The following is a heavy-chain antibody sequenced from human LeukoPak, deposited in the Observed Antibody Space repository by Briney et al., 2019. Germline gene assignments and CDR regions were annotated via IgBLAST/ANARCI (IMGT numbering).Heavy chain of an antibody. CDR1: GYSFTSYW. CDR2: IHPGDSDT. J-gene: IGHJ6*02. V-gene: IGHV5-51*01. Sequence: GESLKISCEGSGYSFTSYWIGWVRQMPGKGLEWMGIIHPGDSDTRYSPSFQGQVSISADKSISTAYLQWNSLKASDTAMYYCVRLGKPIHYYYGVDVWGLGTTVTVSS. D-gene: IGHD7-27*01. CDR3: VRLGKPIHYYYGVDV.